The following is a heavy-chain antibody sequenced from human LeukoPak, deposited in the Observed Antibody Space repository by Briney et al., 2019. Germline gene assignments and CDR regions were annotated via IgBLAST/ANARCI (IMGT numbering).Heavy chain of an antibody. D-gene: IGHD1-26*01. CDR3: ARHEYSGSYYGLSWFDP. Sequence: WETLSLTCTVSDGSISSSGYYWGWIRQPPGKGLEWIASIYYSGSTYYNPSLKSRVTISVDTSKNQLSLKLSSLTAADTAVYYCARHEYSGSYYGLSWFDPCGQGTLVTVSS. V-gene: IGHV4-39*01. J-gene: IGHJ5*02. CDR1: DGSISSSGYY. CDR2: IYYSGST.